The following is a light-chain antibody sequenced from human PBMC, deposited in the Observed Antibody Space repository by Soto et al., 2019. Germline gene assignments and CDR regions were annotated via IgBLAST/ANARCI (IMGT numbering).Light chain of an antibody. Sequence: IQLTQSPSSLSASVGDRVTITCRASQGIRNDLSWYQLKPGKAPKLLIYAASSLQIGVPSRFSGSASGTDFTLTIGSLQPEDFATYFCLQDYNYPLTFGGGTKVDIK. CDR1: QGIRND. CDR2: AAS. CDR3: LQDYNYPLT. J-gene: IGKJ4*01. V-gene: IGKV1-6*01.